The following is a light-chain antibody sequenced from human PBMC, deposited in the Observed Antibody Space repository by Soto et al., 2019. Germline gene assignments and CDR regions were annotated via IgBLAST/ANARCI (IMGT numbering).Light chain of an antibody. J-gene: IGLJ2*01. CDR1: SSDVGGYNY. V-gene: IGLV2-14*01. Sequence: QSALTQPASVSGSPGQSITISCTGTSSDVGGYNYVSWYQQNPGKAPKLMIYEVSNRPSGVSNRFSGSKSGNTASLTISGLQAEDEADYYCSSYTSSSTLEVFGGGTQLTVL. CDR3: SSYTSSSTLEV. CDR2: EVS.